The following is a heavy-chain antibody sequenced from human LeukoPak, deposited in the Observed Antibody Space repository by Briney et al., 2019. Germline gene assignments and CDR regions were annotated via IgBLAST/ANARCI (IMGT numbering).Heavy chain of an antibody. J-gene: IGHJ6*03. CDR1: GFTFGDYA. D-gene: IGHD3-9*01. CDR2: IRSKAYGGTT. V-gene: IGHV3-49*04. CDR3: TTLGTYYDILTGPLYYYYYMDV. Sequence: GGSLRLSCTASGFTFGDYAMSWVRQAPGKGLEWVGFIRSKAYGGTTEYAASVKGRFTISRDDSKSIAYLQMNSLKTEDTAVYYCTTLGTYYDILTGPLYYYYYMDVWGKGTTVTVSS.